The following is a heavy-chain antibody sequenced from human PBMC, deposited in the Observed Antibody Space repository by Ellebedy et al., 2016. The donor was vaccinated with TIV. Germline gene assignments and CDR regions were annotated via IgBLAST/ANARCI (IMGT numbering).Heavy chain of an antibody. V-gene: IGHV3-21*01. J-gene: IGHJ4*02. CDR3: ARGGGGYFLD. D-gene: IGHD6-25*01. CDR1: GFSFKTDA. Sequence: PGGSLRLSCLASGFSFKTDAMNWVRQPPGQGLEWVASIRSGGVYVWYGDSMKGRFTIPRDNAKNSLFLQMNSLRDDDTAVYYCARGGGGYFLDWGQGTLVSVSS. CDR2: IRSGGVYV.